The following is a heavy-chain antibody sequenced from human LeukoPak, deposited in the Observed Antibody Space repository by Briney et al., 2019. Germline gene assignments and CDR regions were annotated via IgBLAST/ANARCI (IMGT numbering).Heavy chain of an antibody. V-gene: IGHV4-4*07. CDR1: GNSFGNYY. D-gene: IGHD4-17*01. Sequence: SETLSLTCTVSGNSFGNYYWSWIRQPAGKGLEWIGRIYTSGSTTYNPSLKSRVTMSVDTSKNQSSLKLSSVTAADTAVYYCTRDTGTTGEVKFDPWGQGTLVTVSS. CDR3: TRDTGTTGEVKFDP. J-gene: IGHJ5*02. CDR2: IYTSGST.